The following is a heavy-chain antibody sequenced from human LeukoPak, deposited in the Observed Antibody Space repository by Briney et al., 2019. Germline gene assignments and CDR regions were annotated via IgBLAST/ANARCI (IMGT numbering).Heavy chain of an antibody. CDR1: GYTFTGSC. V-gene: IGHV1-18*01. CDR2: ISAYNGDT. D-gene: IGHD5-18*01. J-gene: IGHJ4*02. CDR3: ARDKGATVDTHMAPDY. Sequence: SVNVSCKTSGYTFTGSCVSWVREAPGQGREWMGWISAYNGDTTYEQKVQGRVTMTTDRSTSTAYMELRSLRSDDTTVYYCARDKGATVDTHMAPDYWGQGTLVTVSS.